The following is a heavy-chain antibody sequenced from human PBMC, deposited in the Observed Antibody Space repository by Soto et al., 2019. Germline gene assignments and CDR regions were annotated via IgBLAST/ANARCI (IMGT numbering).Heavy chain of an antibody. CDR2: INHRGST. V-gene: IGHV4-34*01. Sequence: SETLSLTCAVYGWFFSGYYWCWIRQPPGKGLEWIGEINHRGSTNYNPSLKSRVTISVDTSKNQFSLKVTSATAADTAVYYCARGIHITFGGIPARADYPDYWRHGKLVTVSP. CDR3: ARGIHITFGGIPARADYPDY. CDR1: GWFFSGYY. D-gene: IGHD3-16*01. J-gene: IGHJ4*01.